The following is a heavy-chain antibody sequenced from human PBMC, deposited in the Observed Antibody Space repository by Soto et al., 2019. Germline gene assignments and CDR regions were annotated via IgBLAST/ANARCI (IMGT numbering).Heavy chain of an antibody. CDR3: ARHEAGIDGSNFWAHAKEPQERIDY. D-gene: IGHD3-3*01. Sequence: QLQLQESGPGLVKPSETLSLTCTVSGGSISSSSYYWGWIRQPPGKGLEWIGSIYYSGSTYYNPVFWHRDPIAEATSQNQFSRRLRSVTVADTAVYYWARHEAGIDGSNFWAHAKEPQERIDYWGQGTLVTVSA. J-gene: IGHJ4*02. CDR1: GGSISSSSYY. CDR2: IYYSGST. V-gene: IGHV4-39*01.